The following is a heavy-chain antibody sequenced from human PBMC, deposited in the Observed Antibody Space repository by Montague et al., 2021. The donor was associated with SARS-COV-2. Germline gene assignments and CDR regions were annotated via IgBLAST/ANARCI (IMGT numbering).Heavy chain of an antibody. CDR1: GGSINNTSYY. CDR3: ARLTTSGSIA. D-gene: IGHD6-19*01. V-gene: IGHV4-39*01. Sequence: SETVSLTCTVSGGSINNTSYYWGWIRQPPGKGLEWIGSIFYRGNTHYNASLKSRVTVSVDTSKNQFSLNLTSVTAADTALYYCARLTTSGSIAWGQGTLVTVSS. J-gene: IGHJ5*02. CDR2: IFYRGNT.